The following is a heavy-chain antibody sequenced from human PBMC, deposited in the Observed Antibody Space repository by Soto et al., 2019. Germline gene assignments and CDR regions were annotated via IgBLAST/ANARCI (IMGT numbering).Heavy chain of an antibody. Sequence: EVQLVESGGGLVQPGGSLRLSCAVSGFTVSSNYMSWVRQAPGKGLEWVSVIYSGGSTYYADSVKGRFTISRDNSKNTLYLQMNSLRAEDTAVYYCARAPRGVTSDYWGQGTLVTVSS. CDR2: IYSGGST. CDR3: ARAPRGVTSDY. D-gene: IGHD4-17*01. J-gene: IGHJ4*02. CDR1: GFTVSSNY. V-gene: IGHV3-66*01.